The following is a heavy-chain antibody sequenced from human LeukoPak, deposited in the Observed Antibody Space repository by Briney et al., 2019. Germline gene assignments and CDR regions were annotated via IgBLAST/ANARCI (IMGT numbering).Heavy chain of an antibody. J-gene: IGHJ4*02. V-gene: IGHV1-2*02. CDR2: INPNSGGT. D-gene: IGHD3-22*01. Sequence: GSSVKVSCKASGGTFSSYTISWVRQAPGQGLEWMGWINPNSGGTNYAQKFQGRVTMTRDTSISTAYMELSRLRSDDTAVYYCARDWQYYDSSGYQGDYWGQGTLVTVSS. CDR3: ARDWQYYDSSGYQGDY. CDR1: GGTFSSYT.